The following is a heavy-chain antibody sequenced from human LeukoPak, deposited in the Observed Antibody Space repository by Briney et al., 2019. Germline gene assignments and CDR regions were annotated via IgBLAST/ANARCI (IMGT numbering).Heavy chain of an antibody. Sequence: GESLKISCKASGYSFTSYSIGWVRQMPGKGLQWMGRIDPSDSYTNYSPSFQGHVTISADKSISTAYLQWSSLKASDTAMYYCARRVGTMVRGVLFDIWGQGTMVTVSS. D-gene: IGHD3-10*01. V-gene: IGHV5-10-1*01. CDR2: IDPSDSYT. CDR1: GYSFTSYS. CDR3: ARRVGTMVRGVLFDI. J-gene: IGHJ3*02.